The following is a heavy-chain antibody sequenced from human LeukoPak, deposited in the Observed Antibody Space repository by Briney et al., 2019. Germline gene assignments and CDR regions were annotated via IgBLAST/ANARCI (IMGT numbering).Heavy chain of an antibody. CDR1: GGFSSFYY. CDR3: ARDNGSGSYPGY. D-gene: IGHD3-10*01. J-gene: IGHJ4*02. CDR2: INHSGST. Sequence: SETLSLTCTVSGGFSSFYYWTWIRQPPGKGLEWIGEINHSGSTNYNPSLKSRATISVDTSKNQFSLKLSSVTAADTAVYYCARDNGSGSYPGYWGQGTLVTVSS. V-gene: IGHV4-34*01.